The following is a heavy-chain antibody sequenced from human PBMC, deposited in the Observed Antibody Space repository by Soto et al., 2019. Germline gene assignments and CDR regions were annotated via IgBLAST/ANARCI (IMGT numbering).Heavy chain of an antibody. CDR3: ARGGYNPDIVVVPAAIAEEIIGGDYYYYGMDV. J-gene: IGHJ6*02. D-gene: IGHD2-2*01. V-gene: IGHV4-31*03. CDR1: GGSISSGGYY. CDR2: IYYSGST. Sequence: SETLSLTCTVSGGSISSGGYYWSWIRQHPGKGLEWIGYIYYSGSTYYNPSLKSRVTISVDTSKNQFSLKLSSVTAAETAVYYCARGGYNPDIVVVPAAIAEEIIGGDYYYYGMDVWGQGTTVTVSS.